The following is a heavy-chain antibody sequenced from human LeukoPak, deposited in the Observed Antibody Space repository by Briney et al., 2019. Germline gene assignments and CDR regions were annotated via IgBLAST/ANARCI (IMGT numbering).Heavy chain of an antibody. CDR2: IYPGDSDT. D-gene: IGHD6-19*01. CDR3: ARQHVPDGSYGSGWYYFDY. J-gene: IGHJ4*02. V-gene: IGHV5-51*01. Sequence: GESLKISCKGSGYSFTGYWIGWVRQLPGKGLEWMGIIYPGDSDTRYSPSFQGQVTISADKSISTAYLQWSSLKASDTAMYYCARQHVPDGSYGSGWYYFDYWGQGTLVTVSS. CDR1: GYSFTGYW.